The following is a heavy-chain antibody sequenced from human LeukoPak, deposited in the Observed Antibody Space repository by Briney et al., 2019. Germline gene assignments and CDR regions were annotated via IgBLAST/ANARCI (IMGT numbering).Heavy chain of an antibody. CDR2: MNPNSGST. CDR1: GYTFTSYG. Sequence: ASVKVSCKASGYTFTSYGINWVRQATGQGFEWMGWMNPNSGSTGYSQNFQGRVTMTRNTSINTAYMELSSLRSEDTAVYYCARPRDYYDSGGAFDIWGQGTMVTVST. D-gene: IGHD3-22*01. J-gene: IGHJ3*02. CDR3: ARPRDYYDSGGAFDI. V-gene: IGHV1-8*01.